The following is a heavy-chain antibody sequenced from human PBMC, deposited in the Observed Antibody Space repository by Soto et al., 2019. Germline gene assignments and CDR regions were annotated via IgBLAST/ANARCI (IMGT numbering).Heavy chain of an antibody. CDR3: TREYAVTETNWFGX. D-gene: IGHD6-19*01. J-gene: IGHJ5*02. CDR2: ISSSSSYI. CDR1: GFTFSIYS. Sequence: GGSLRLSCTASGFTFSIYSMNWVRQAPGKGLEWVSFISSSSSYIYYADSVKGRFTISRDNAKNSLYLQMNSLRATDTAVYYCTREYAVTETNWFGXWGQGTLVTVSX. V-gene: IGHV3-21*01.